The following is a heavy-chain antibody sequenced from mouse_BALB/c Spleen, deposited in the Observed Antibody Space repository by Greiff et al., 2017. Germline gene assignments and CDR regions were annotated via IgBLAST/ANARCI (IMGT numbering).Heavy chain of an antibody. V-gene: IGHV5-6-5*01. D-gene: IGHD1-1*01. CDR2: ISSGGST. J-gene: IGHJ2*01. CDR1: GFTFSSYA. Sequence: DVKLVESGGGLVKPGGSLKLSCAASGFTFSSYAMSWVRQTPEKRLEWVASISSGGSTYYPDSVKGRFTISRDNARNILYLQMSSLRSEDTAMYYCARGDYGSSYYFDYWGQGTTLTVSS. CDR3: ARGDYGSSYYFDY.